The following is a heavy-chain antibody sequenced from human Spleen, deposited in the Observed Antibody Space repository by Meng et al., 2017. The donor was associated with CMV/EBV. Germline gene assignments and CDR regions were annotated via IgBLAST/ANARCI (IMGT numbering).Heavy chain of an antibody. V-gene: IGHV3-74*01. Sequence: GGSLRLSCAASGFTFSSYWMHWVRQVPGKGLVWVSRIKSDGITTYYADSVKGRFTISRDNAKNTVYLQMNSLRAEDTAVYYCAKRTTDYWGQGTLVTVSS. D-gene: IGHD4-17*01. J-gene: IGHJ4*02. CDR3: AKRTTDY. CDR2: IKSDGITT. CDR1: GFTFSSYW.